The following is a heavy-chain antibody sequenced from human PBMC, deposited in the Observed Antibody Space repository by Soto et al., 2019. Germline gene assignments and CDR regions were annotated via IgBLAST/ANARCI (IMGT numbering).Heavy chain of an antibody. CDR2: ISSSNSYT. J-gene: IGHJ4*02. V-gene: IGHV3-11*05. D-gene: IGHD5-12*01. Sequence: QVQLVESGGGLVKPGGSLRLSCAASGFTFSDYYMSWIRQAPGKGLEWVSYISSSNSYTNYADSVKGRFTISRDNAKNSLYLQMNSLRAEDMAVYYCARDHHRYSGYDYVDYWGQGTLVTVSS. CDR3: ARDHHRYSGYDYVDY. CDR1: GFTFSDYY.